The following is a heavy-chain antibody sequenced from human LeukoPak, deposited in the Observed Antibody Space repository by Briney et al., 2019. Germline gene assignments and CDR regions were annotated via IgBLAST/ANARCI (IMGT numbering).Heavy chain of an antibody. CDR2: ISYDGSNK. V-gene: IGHV3-30*18. Sequence: GGSLRLSCAASGFTFSSYGMHWVRQAPGKGLEWVAVISYDGSNKYYADSVKGRFTISRDNSKNTLYLQMNSLRAEDTAVYYCAKIPLLWELWYYFDYWGQGTLVTVSS. D-gene: IGHD1-26*01. CDR1: GFTFSSYG. J-gene: IGHJ4*02. CDR3: AKIPLLWELWYYFDY.